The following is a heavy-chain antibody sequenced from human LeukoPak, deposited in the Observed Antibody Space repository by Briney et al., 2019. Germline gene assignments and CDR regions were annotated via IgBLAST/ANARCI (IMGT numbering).Heavy chain of an antibody. D-gene: IGHD6-19*01. Sequence: SETLSLTCTVSSDSISSYYWSWIRQPPGKGLEWIGYIYYSGSTDYNPSLKSRVTISVDTSKNQFSLRLSSVTAADTAVYYCARSVSGWYGADYWGQGTLVTVSS. CDR2: IYYSGST. V-gene: IGHV4-59*12. CDR3: ARSVSGWYGADY. J-gene: IGHJ4*02. CDR1: SDSISSYY.